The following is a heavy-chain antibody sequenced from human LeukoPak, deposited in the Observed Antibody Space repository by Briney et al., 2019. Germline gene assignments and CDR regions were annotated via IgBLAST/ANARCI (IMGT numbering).Heavy chain of an antibody. CDR2: IYTSGST. V-gene: IGHV4-4*07. D-gene: IGHD6-13*01. CDR3: ARDLSSSWYDWFDP. Sequence: SETLSLTRTVSGGSISSYYWSWIRQPAGKGLEWIGRIYTSGSTNYNPSLKSRVTMSVDTSKNQFSLKLSSVTAADTAVYYCARDLSSSWYDWFDPWGQGTLVTVSS. CDR1: GGSISSYY. J-gene: IGHJ5*02.